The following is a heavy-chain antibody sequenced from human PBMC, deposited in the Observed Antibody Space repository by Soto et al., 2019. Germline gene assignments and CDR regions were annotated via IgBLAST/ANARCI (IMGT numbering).Heavy chain of an antibody. CDR3: AKDRSAGYYYGSGSYYNY. J-gene: IGHJ4*02. V-gene: IGHV3-23*01. CDR2: ISGSGGST. CDR1: GFTFSSYA. Sequence: GGSLRLSCAASGFTFSSYAMSWVRQAPGKGLEWVSAISGSGGSTYYADSVKGRFTISRDNSKNTLYLQMNSLRAEDTAVYYCAKDRSAGYYYGSGSYYNYWGQGTLVTVSS. D-gene: IGHD3-10*01.